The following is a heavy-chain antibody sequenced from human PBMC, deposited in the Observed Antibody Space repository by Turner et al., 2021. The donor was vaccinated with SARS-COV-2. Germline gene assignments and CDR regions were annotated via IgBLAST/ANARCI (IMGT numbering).Heavy chain of an antibody. J-gene: IGHJ4*02. D-gene: IGHD3-10*01. V-gene: IGHV3-64*01. CDR3: AATNYYGSGSSY. Sequence: EVQLVESGGGLVKPGGSLRLSCAASGFTFSSYAMHWVRQAPGKGLEYVSAISSNGGSTYYANSVKGRFTISRDNSKNTLYLQMGSLRAEDMAVYYCAATNYYGSGSSYWGQGTLVTVSS. CDR2: ISSNGGST. CDR1: GFTFSSYA.